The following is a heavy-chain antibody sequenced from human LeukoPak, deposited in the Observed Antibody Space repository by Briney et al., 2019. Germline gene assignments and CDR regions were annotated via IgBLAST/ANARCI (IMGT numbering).Heavy chain of an antibody. Sequence: GGSLRLSCAASEFTFSSYWMSWVRQAPGKGLESVANINHDGSEKYYADSVKGRFTISRDNSKNTLYLQMNSLRAEDTAVYYCAKGAPWYSSSTAWFDPWGQGTLVTVSS. V-gene: IGHV3-7*01. CDR1: EFTFSSYW. D-gene: IGHD6-6*01. CDR2: INHDGSEK. CDR3: AKGAPWYSSSTAWFDP. J-gene: IGHJ5*02.